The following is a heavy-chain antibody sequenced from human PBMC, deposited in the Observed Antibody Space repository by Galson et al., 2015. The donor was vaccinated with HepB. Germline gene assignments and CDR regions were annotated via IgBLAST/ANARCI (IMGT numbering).Heavy chain of an antibody. V-gene: IGHV5-10-1*01. CDR2: IDPSDSYT. Sequence: QSGAEVKKPGESLRISCKGSGYSFTSYWISWVRQMPGKGLEWMGRIDPSDSYTNYSPSFQGHVTISADKSISTAYLQWSSLKASDTAMYYCASCRGSCYSSSPEDVWGKGTTVTVSS. D-gene: IGHD2-15*01. CDR3: ASCRGSCYSSSPEDV. CDR1: GYSFTSYW. J-gene: IGHJ6*04.